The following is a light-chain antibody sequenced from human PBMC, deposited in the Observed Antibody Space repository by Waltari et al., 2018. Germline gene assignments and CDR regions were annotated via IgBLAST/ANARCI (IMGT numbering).Light chain of an antibody. Sequence: QSVLTQPPSASGTPGQRVTISCSGSSSNIGSTTVNWYQQLPGTAPKLLMYSNNQRPSGVPDRFSSSKSGTSASLAISGLQSEDEADYYCGAWDDSLNSPVFGGGTKLTVL. CDR3: GAWDDSLNSPV. V-gene: IGLV1-44*01. J-gene: IGLJ3*02. CDR1: SSNIGSTT. CDR2: SNN.